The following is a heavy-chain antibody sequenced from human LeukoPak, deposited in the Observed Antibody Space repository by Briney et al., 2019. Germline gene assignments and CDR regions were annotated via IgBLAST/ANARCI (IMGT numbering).Heavy chain of an antibody. CDR2: IKSKTDGGTT. V-gene: IGHV3-15*01. J-gene: IGHJ5*02. CDR1: FTFXNAW. CDR3: TTDIAVAP. D-gene: IGHD6-19*01. Sequence: FTFXNAWXXWVRQAPGKGLEGGGRIKSKTDGGTTDYAAPVKGRFTISRDDSKTTLYLQMNGLKTEDTAVYYCTTDIAVAPWGQGTLVTVSS.